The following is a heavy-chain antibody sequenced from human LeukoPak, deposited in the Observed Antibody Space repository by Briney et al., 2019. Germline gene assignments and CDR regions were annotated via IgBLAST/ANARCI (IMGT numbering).Heavy chain of an antibody. CDR3: ASTVRGVFDY. D-gene: IGHD4-17*01. Sequence: SETLSLTCTVSGGSISSYYWSWIRQPPGKGLEWIGYIYYSGSTNYNPSLKSRVTMSVDTSKNQFSLKLSSVTAADTAVYYCASTVRGVFDYWGQGTLVTVSS. CDR1: GGSISSYY. J-gene: IGHJ4*02. V-gene: IGHV4-59*08. CDR2: IYYSGST.